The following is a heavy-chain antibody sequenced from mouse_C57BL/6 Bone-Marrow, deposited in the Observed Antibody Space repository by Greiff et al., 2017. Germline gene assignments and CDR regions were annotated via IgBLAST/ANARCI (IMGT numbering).Heavy chain of an antibody. Sequence: QVQLKESGAELVRPGASVKLSCKASGYTFTDYYINWVKQRPGQGLEWIARIYPGSGNTYYNEKFKGKATLTAEKSSSTAYMQLSSLTSEDSAVYFCARGGLRREWFAYWGQGTLVTVSA. CDR3: ARGGLRREWFAY. D-gene: IGHD2-4*01. CDR2: IYPGSGNT. J-gene: IGHJ3*01. V-gene: IGHV1-76*01. CDR1: GYTFTDYY.